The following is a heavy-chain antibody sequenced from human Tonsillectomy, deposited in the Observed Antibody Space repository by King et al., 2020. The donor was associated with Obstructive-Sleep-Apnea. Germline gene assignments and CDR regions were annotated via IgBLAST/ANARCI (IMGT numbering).Heavy chain of an antibody. V-gene: IGHV3-30*02. CDR2: IRYDGSNK. CDR1: GFTFSSYG. D-gene: IGHD3-22*01. J-gene: IGHJ2*01. CDR3: AKDTYYYDSSGSWYFDL. Sequence: VQLVESGGGVVQPGRSLRLSCAASGFTFSSYGMHWVRQAPGKGLEWGAFIRYDGSNKYYADSVKGRFTISRDNSKNTLYLQMNSLRAEDTAVYYCAKDTYYYDSSGSWYFDLWGRGTLVTVSS.